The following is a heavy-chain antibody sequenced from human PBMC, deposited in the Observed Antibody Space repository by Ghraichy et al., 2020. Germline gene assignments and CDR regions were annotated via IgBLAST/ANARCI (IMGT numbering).Heavy chain of an antibody. V-gene: IGHV3-30*04. J-gene: IGHJ3*02. CDR3: ARGLGNIVEDAFDI. CDR2: ISYDGSNK. D-gene: IGHD2-21*01. Sequence: GGSLRLSCAASGFTFSSYAMHWVRQAPGKGLEWVAVISYDGSNKYYADSVKGRFTISRDNSKNTLYLQMNSLRAEDTAVYYCARGLGNIVEDAFDIWGQGTMVTVSS. CDR1: GFTFSSYA.